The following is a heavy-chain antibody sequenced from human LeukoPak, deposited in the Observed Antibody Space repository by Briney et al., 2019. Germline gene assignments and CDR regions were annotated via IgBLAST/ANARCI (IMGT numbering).Heavy chain of an antibody. J-gene: IGHJ4*02. CDR1: GFTFSSYA. CDR3: AKTLTGYCTSTSCPFLDY. V-gene: IGHV3-23*01. CDR2: IGARGHDT. Sequence: GGSLRLSCEASGFTFSSYAMTWVRQAPGKGLEWVSSIGARGHDTYNAGSVKGRFTISRDNSKDTLYLQMNSLRAGDTAVYYCAKTLTGYCTSTSCPFLDYWGQGTLVTVSS. D-gene: IGHD2-2*01.